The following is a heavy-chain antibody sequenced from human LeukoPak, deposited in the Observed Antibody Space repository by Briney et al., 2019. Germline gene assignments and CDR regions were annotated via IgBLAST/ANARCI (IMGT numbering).Heavy chain of an antibody. D-gene: IGHD6-13*01. CDR3: ARAKLIAAAAQGYFDY. J-gene: IGHJ4*02. CDR2: IIPILGIA. Sequence: SVKVSCKASGGTFSSYAISWVRQAPGQGLEWMGRIIPILGIANYAQKFQGRVTITADKSTSTAYMELSSLRSEDTAVYYCARAKLIAAAAQGYFDYWGQGTLVTVSS. CDR1: GGTFSSYA. V-gene: IGHV1-69*04.